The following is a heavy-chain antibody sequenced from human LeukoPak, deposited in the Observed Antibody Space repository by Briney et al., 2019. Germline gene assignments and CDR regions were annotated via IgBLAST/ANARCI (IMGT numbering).Heavy chain of an antibody. CDR2: ISWNSGSL. J-gene: IGHJ4*02. Sequence: GGSLRLSCAASGFTFDDYAMHWVRQAPGKGLEWVSGISWNSGSLGYADSVKGRFTISRDNAMNSLYLQMNSLRAEDTALYYCAKDIRARRYYDILTGSKDFDYWGQGTLVTVSS. CDR1: GFTFDDYA. V-gene: IGHV3-9*01. CDR3: AKDIRARRYYDILTGSKDFDY. D-gene: IGHD3-9*01.